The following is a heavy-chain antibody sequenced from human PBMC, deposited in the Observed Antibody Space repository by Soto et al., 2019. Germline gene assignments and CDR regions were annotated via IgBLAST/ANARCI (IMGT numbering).Heavy chain of an antibody. D-gene: IGHD3-10*01. CDR2: IYYSGST. Sequence: QLQLQESGPGLVKPSETLSLTCTVSGGSISSSSYYWGWIRQPPGKGLEWIGSIYYSGSTYYNPSLKSRVTISVDTSKNQFSLKLSSVTAADTAVYYCASATSGVLLFTWGQGTLVTVSS. V-gene: IGHV4-39*01. CDR1: GGSISSSSYY. CDR3: ASATSGVLLFT. J-gene: IGHJ5*02.